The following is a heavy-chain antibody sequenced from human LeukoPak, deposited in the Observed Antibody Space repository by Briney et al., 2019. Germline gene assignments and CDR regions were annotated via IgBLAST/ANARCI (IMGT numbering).Heavy chain of an antibody. Sequence: PSETLSLTCTVSGGSISSDSYHWGWIRQPPGKGLEWIGSIYYSGDTNYNPSLKSRVTISVDTSKNQFSLKLSSVTAADTAVYYCAAGRRFGELLSYWGQGTLVTVSS. CDR1: GGSISSDSYH. D-gene: IGHD3-10*01. CDR3: AAGRRFGELLSY. V-gene: IGHV4-39*07. CDR2: IYYSGDT. J-gene: IGHJ4*02.